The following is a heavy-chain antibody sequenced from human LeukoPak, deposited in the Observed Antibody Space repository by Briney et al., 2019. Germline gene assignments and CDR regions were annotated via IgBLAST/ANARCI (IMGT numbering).Heavy chain of an antibody. D-gene: IGHD3-3*01. CDR1: GFTFSSYS. CDR3: ASQSATYYDFWSENAFDI. V-gene: IGHV3-48*04. Sequence: GGSLRLSCAASGFTFSSYSMNWVRQAPRKGLEWVSYISSSSSTIYYADSVKGRFTISRDNAKNSLYLQMNSLRAEDTAVYYCASQSATYYDFWSENAFDIWGQGTMVTVSS. CDR2: ISSSSSTI. J-gene: IGHJ3*02.